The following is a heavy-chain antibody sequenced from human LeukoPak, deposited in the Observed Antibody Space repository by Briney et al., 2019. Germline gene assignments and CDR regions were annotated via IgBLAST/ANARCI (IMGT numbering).Heavy chain of an antibody. CDR3: AKDPNDYGDYAGVSV. V-gene: IGHV3-23*01. CDR1: GFTISTNY. D-gene: IGHD4-17*01. J-gene: IGHJ3*01. Sequence: QSGGSLRLSCVASGFTISTNYMTWVRQAPGKGLEWVSAISGSGGSTYYADSVKGRFTIPRDNSKNTLYLQMNSLRAEDTAVYYCAKDPNDYGDYAGVSVWGQGTMVTVSS. CDR2: ISGSGGST.